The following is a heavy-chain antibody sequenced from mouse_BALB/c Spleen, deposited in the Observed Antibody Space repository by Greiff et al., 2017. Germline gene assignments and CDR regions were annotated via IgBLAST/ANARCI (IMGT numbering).Heavy chain of an antibody. CDR3: ARSTGPYAMDY. CDR2: INPSNGRT. D-gene: IGHD4-1*01. CDR1: GYTFTSYW. J-gene: IGHJ4*01. V-gene: IGHV1S81*02. Sequence: QVQLQQPGAELVKPGASVKLSCKASGYTFTSYWMHWVKQRPGQGLEWIGEINPSNGRTNYNEKFKSKATLTVDKSSSTAYMQLSSLTSEDSAVYYCARSTGPYAMDYWGQGTSGTVSS.